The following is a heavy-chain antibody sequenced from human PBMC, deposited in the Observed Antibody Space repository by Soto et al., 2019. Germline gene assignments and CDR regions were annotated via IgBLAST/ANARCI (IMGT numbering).Heavy chain of an antibody. CDR3: ASLSLTAGFSYTH. CDR1: GGSISGSSYF. CDR2: KYHSGTT. J-gene: IGHJ4*02. Sequence: SETLSLTCTVSGGSISGSSYFWGWFRQPPGKGLEWIGSKYHSGTTYSNPSLQSRLTISVDASKSQFSLNLSSVTAADTVVYYCASLSLTAGFSYTHWGQGILVTVSS. V-gene: IGHV4-39*01. D-gene: IGHD5-18*01.